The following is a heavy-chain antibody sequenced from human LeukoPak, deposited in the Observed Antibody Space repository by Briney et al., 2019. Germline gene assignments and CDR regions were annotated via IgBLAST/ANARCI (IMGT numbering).Heavy chain of an antibody. CDR2: INPNSGGT. CDR1: GYTFTSYY. J-gene: IGHJ4*02. CDR3: ARARRITMVRGVIGRDRGFSDY. Sequence: ASVKVSCKASGYTFTSYYMHWVRQAPGQGLEWMGWINPNSGGTNCAQKFQGRVTMTRDTSISTAYMELSRLRSDDTAVYYSARARRITMVRGVIGRDRGFSDYWGQGTLVTVSS. D-gene: IGHD3-10*01. V-gene: IGHV1-2*02.